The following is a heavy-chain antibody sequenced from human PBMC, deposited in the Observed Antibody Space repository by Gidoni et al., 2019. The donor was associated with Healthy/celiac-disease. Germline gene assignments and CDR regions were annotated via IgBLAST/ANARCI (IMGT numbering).Heavy chain of an antibody. V-gene: IGHV3-73*02. CDR2: IRSKANSYAT. J-gene: IGHJ4*02. CDR3: RVYAVEPRDY. Sequence: EVKLVESGGGLVQPGGSPKLSCAASGFTFSGLAMHWVRQASGKGLEWVGRIRSKANSYATAYAASVKGRFTISRDDSKNTAYLQMNSLKTEDTAVYYCRVYAVEPRDYWGQGTLVTVSS. D-gene: IGHD2-8*01. CDR1: GFTFSGLA.